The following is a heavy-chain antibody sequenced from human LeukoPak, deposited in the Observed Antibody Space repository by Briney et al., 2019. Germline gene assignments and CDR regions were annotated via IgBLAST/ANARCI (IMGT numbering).Heavy chain of an antibody. Sequence: SETLSLTCTVSGGSISSYYWSWIRQPPGKGLEWIGYIYYSGSTNYNPSLKSRVTISVDTSKNQFSLKLSSVTAADTAVYYCAREPSGIGYCYNYWGQGTLVTVSS. CDR3: AREPSGIGYCYNY. CDR1: GGSISSYY. J-gene: IGHJ4*02. CDR2: IYYSGST. V-gene: IGHV4-59*12. D-gene: IGHD3-22*01.